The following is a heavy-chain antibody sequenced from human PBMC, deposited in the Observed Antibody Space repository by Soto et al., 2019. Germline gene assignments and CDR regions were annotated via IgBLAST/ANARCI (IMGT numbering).Heavy chain of an antibody. Sequence: EVQLLDSGGGLVQPGGSLRLSCAASGFTFSTYAMSWVRQAPGKGLEWVSTITGSGSSTYYAGSVKGRFTISRDNPKNTVSLQMDSVRAEETAVYYCVKDLYGDYGGVDYWGQGPLVTVSS. V-gene: IGHV3-23*01. D-gene: IGHD4-17*01. CDR1: GFTFSTYA. J-gene: IGHJ4*02. CDR2: ITGSGSST. CDR3: VKDLYGDYGGVDY.